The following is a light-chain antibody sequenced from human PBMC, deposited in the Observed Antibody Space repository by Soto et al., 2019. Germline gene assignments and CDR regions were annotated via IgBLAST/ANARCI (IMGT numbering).Light chain of an antibody. CDR1: QSISRS. CDR2: YKS. Sequence: EIVMTQSPATLSVSPGERATLSCRASQSISRSLAWYQQKPGQAPRLLIYYKSTRATGIPARFSGSGSGTEFTLTISSLQSEDLAVYYCLQHNSYPFTFGQGTRLEIK. CDR3: LQHNSYPFT. J-gene: IGKJ5*01. V-gene: IGKV3-15*01.